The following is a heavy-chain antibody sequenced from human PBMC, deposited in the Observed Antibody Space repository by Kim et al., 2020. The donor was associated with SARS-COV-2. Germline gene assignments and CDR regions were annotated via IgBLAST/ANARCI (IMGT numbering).Heavy chain of an antibody. J-gene: IGHJ4*02. V-gene: IGHV1-46*01. CDR3: ARDPHPSKLERRFDY. CDR1: GYTFTSYY. Sequence: ASVKVSCKASGYTFTSYYMHWVRQAPGQGLEWMGIINPSGGSTSYAQKFQGRVTMTRDTSTSTVYMELSSLRSEDTAVYYCARDPHPSKLERRFDYWGQGTLVTVSS. D-gene: IGHD1-1*01. CDR2: INPSGGST.